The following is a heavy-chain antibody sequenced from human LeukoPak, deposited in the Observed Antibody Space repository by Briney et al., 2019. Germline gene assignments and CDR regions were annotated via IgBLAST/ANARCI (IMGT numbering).Heavy chain of an antibody. CDR3: ARHSSSWYVDY. J-gene: IGHJ4*02. CDR2: IYCSGST. V-gene: IGHV4-59*08. D-gene: IGHD6-13*01. CDR1: GGSISSNY. Sequence: SETLSLTCTVSGGSISSNYWSWIRQPPGKGLEWIGYIYCSGSTNYNPSLKSRVTISVDTSKNQFSLKLSSVTAADTAVYYCARHSSSWYVDYWGQGTLVTVSS.